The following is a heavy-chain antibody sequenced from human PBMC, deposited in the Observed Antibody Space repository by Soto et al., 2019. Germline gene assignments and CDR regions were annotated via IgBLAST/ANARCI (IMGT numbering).Heavy chain of an antibody. CDR3: ARGGVDYYDSSGYYFSPYYFDY. J-gene: IGHJ4*02. CDR1: GGSISSGGYS. D-gene: IGHD3-22*01. CDR2: IYHSGST. V-gene: IGHV4-30-2*01. Sequence: PSENLSLTCAVSGGSISSGGYSWSWIRQPPGKGLEWIGYIYHSGSTYYNPSLKSRVTISVDRSKNQFSLKLSSVTAADTAVYYCARGGVDYYDSSGYYFSPYYFDYWGQGTLVTVSS.